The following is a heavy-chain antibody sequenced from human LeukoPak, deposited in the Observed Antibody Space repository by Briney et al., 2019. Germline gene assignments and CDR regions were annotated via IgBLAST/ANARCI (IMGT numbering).Heavy chain of an antibody. CDR2: IYHSGST. D-gene: IGHD6-13*01. CDR3: ARHGGSNWYVNWFDP. CDR1: GGAVSSVSYD. V-gene: IGHV4-39*01. Sequence: KSSDTLSLTCTVSGGAVSSVSYDWGWIRQPPGKGLEWIGSIYHSGSTYYNPSLKSRVTISVDTSKNQFSLKLTSVTAADTAVYYCARHGGSNWYVNWFDPWGQGILVTVSS. J-gene: IGHJ5*02.